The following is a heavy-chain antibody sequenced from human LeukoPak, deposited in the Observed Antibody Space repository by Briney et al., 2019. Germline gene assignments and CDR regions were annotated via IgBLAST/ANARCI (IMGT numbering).Heavy chain of an antibody. CDR1: GDSISSYY. J-gene: IGHJ4*02. Sequence: KPSETLSLTCTVSGDSISSYYWSWIRQPPGKGLEWIGYIYYSGSTNYNPSLKSRVTISVDTSKNQFSLKLNSMTAADTAVYYCASGYDFWSGPFDYWGQGTLVTVSS. D-gene: IGHD3-3*01. V-gene: IGHV4-59*01. CDR3: ASGYDFWSGPFDY. CDR2: IYYSGST.